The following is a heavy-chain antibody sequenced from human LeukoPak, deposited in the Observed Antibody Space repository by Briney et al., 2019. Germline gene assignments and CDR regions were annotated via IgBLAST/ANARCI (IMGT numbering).Heavy chain of an antibody. CDR3: ARARYCANTICHIAGGLDF. J-gene: IGHJ6*02. CDR2: IKQDGRET. D-gene: IGHD2-8*01. CDR1: GFPFTNNW. Sequence: GGSLRLSCAASGFPFTNNWMTWVRQAPGKGLEWVAPIKQDGRETYYVDSVKGRFTISRDNVRDSVYLQMTIVRAEDAAVYYCARARYCANTICHIAGGLDFWGPGTTVTVSS. V-gene: IGHV3-7*04.